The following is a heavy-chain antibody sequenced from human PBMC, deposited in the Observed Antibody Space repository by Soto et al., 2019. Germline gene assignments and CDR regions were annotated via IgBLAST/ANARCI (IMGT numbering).Heavy chain of an antibody. D-gene: IGHD1-26*01. CDR1: GFTFSSYG. CDR3: AKSAVGATFGSIDY. V-gene: IGHV3-30*18. J-gene: IGHJ4*02. Sequence: PGGSLRLSCAASGFTFSSYGMHWVRQAPGKGLEWVTVISYDGSNKYYADSVKGRFTISRDNSKSTLYLQMNSLRAEDTAVYYCAKSAVGATFGSIDYWGQGTPVTVSS. CDR2: ISYDGSNK.